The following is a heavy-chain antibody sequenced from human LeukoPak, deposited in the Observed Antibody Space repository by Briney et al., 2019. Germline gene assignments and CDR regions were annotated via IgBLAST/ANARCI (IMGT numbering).Heavy chain of an antibody. V-gene: IGHV1-18*01. CDR2: ISAYNGNT. CDR1: GYTFTSYG. J-gene: IGHJ4*02. CDR3: ARDLQGSGSYCPCC. D-gene: IGHD3-10*01. Sequence: ASVKVSCKASGYTFTSYGISWVRQAPGQGLEWMGWISAYNGNTNYAQKLQGRVTMTTDTSTSTAYMELRSLRSDDTAVYYCARDLQGSGSYCPCCWGQGTLVTVSS.